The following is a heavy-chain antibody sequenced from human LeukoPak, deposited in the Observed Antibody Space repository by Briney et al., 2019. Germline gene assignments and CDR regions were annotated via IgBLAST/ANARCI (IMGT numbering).Heavy chain of an antibody. CDR3: ARSYGSGSSSVGYFDY. Sequence: SETLSLTCAVYGGSFSGYYWSWIRQPPEKGLEWIGEIKHSGSTYYNPSLKSRVTMSVDTSKNQFSLKLNSVTAADTAVYSCARSYGSGSSSVGYFDYWGQGTLVTVSS. CDR2: IKHSGST. J-gene: IGHJ4*02. D-gene: IGHD3-10*01. CDR1: GGSFSGYY. V-gene: IGHV4-34*01.